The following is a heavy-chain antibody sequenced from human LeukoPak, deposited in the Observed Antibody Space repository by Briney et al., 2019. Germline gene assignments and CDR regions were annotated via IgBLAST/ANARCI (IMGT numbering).Heavy chain of an antibody. CDR1: GGSISSGGYY. D-gene: IGHD4-23*01. CDR2: IYYSGST. J-gene: IGHJ4*02. CDR3: ARDRLSTPFDY. V-gene: IGHV4-31*03. Sequence: SETLSLTCTVSGGSISSGGYYWSWIRQHPGKGLEWIGYIYYSGSTYYNPSLKSRVTISVDTSKNQFSLKLSSVTAADTAVYYCARDRLSTPFDYWGQGTLVTVSS.